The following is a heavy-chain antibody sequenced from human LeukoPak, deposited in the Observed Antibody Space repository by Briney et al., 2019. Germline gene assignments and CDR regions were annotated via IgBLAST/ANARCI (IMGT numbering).Heavy chain of an antibody. J-gene: IGHJ6*03. D-gene: IGHD1-7*01. CDR1: GYTFTSYG. V-gene: IGHV1-18*01. CDR2: ISAYNGNT. CDR3: ARVITGTSYYYYYYMDV. Sequence: ASVKVSCKASGYTFTSYGISWVRQAPGQGLEWMGWISAYNGNTNYAQKLQGRVTMTTDTSTSTAYMELRSRRSDDTAVYYCARVITGTSYYYYYYMDVWGKGTTVTVS.